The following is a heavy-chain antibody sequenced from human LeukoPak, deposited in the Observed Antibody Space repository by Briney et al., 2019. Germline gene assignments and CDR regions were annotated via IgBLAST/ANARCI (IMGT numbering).Heavy chain of an antibody. CDR3: VRHAHSPTFDF. V-gene: IGHV4-39*01. CDR2: ISNSGST. D-gene: IGHD6-13*01. Sequence: SEALSLTCTVSGVSITSSITFYWAWVRQPPGKGLEWIGDISNSGSTYYNPSLKSRVTISEDTSKNQFSLKLNSVTAADTAVYYCVRHAHSPTFDFWGQGTLVTVSS. CDR1: GVSITSSITFY. J-gene: IGHJ4*02.